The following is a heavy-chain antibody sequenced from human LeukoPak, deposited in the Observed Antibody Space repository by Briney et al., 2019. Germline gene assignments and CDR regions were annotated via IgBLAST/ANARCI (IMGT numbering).Heavy chain of an antibody. CDR2: IYTSGST. CDR1: GGSISSYY. CDR3: ARDNRRIAARHDAFDI. D-gene: IGHD6-6*01. J-gene: IGHJ3*02. Sequence: SETLSLTCTVSGGSISSYYWSWIRQPAGKGLEWIGRIYTSGSTNYNPSLKSRVTMSVDTSKNQFSLKLSSVTAADTAVYYCARDNRRIAARHDAFDIWGQGTMVTVPS. V-gene: IGHV4-4*07.